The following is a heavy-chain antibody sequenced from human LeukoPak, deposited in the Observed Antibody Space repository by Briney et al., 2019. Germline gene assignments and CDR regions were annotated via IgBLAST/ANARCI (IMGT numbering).Heavy chain of an antibody. CDR2: IRNKANSYGT. CDR3: GRPHILGATNFDY. D-gene: IGHD1-26*01. J-gene: IGHJ4*02. CDR1: GFIFSGSA. Sequence: GGSLRLSCEASGFIFSGSAIHWVRQASGRGLEWVGRIRNKANSYGTAYAASVKGRFTISRDDSKNTAYLQTNSLRTDDTAVYYCGRPHILGATNFDYWGQGTLVTVSS. V-gene: IGHV3-73*01.